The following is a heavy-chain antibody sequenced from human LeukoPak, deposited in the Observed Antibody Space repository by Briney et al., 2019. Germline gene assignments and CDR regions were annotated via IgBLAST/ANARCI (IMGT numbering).Heavy chain of an antibody. CDR1: GFTFHHYA. D-gene: IGHD5-12*01. CDR2: INWNSAKI. CDR3: AKDKAPLCNGYDWDLDF. V-gene: IGHV3-9*01. J-gene: IGHJ4*02. Sequence: GGSLRLSCAASGFTFHHYAIHWVRQVPGKGLGWVSGINWNSAKIGYADSVKGRFTISRDNAKNSVSLQMNSLRGEDTALYYCAKDKAPLCNGYDWDLDFWGQGTLVTVSS.